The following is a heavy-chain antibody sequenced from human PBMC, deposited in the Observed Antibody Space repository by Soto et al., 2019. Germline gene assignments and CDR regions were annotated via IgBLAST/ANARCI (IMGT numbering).Heavy chain of an antibody. CDR2: IDLDIGDT. CDR3: ALEPTGTAGFDY. V-gene: IGHV1-2*02. D-gene: IGHD2-21*02. J-gene: IGHJ4*02. CDR1: GHTFTGHH. Sequence: QVQMVQSGAEVKKPGASVKVSCKASGHTFTGHHMHWVRQAPGQGLEWMGLIDLDIGDTKYAQKFQGRVTSTSDTSITTAYMELRGLRSVDTAVYYCALEPTGTAGFDYWGQGTLGTVSS.